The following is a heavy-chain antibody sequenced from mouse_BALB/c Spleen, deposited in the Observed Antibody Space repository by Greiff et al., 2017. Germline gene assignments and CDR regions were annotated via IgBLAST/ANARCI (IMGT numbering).Heavy chain of an antibody. CDR3: AREGYGSSYWYFDV. V-gene: IGHV2-9*02. J-gene: IGHJ1*01. CDR2: IWAGGST. CDR1: GFSLTSYG. D-gene: IGHD1-1*01. Sequence: VHLVESGPGLVAPSQSLSITCTVSGFSLTSYGVHWVRQPPGKGLEWLGVIWAGGSTNYNSALMSRLSISKDNSKSQVFLKMNSLQTDDTARYYCAREGYGSSYWYFDVWGAGTTVTVSS.